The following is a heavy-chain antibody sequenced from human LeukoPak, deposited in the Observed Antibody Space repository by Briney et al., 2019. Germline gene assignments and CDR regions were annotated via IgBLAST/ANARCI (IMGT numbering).Heavy chain of an antibody. CDR3: ARVPYNGYYGDDYYYYMDV. Sequence: TGGSLRLSCAASGFTFSNYNMNWVRQTPGKGLEWVSSITRDSIYTFYADSVKGRFTISRDDAKNSLSLQMNSLRAEDTAVYYCARVPYNGYYGDDYYYYMDVWGKGTTVTISS. CDR1: GFTFSNYN. J-gene: IGHJ6*03. D-gene: IGHD4-17*01. V-gene: IGHV3-21*01. CDR2: ITRDSIYT.